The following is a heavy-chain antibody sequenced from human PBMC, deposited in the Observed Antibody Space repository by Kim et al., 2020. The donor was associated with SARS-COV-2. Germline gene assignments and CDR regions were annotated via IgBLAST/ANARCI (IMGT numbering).Heavy chain of an antibody. J-gene: IGHJ6*02. V-gene: IGHV3-53*01. CDR2: IYSGGST. Sequence: GGSLRLSCAASGFTVSSNYMSWVRQAPGKGLEWVSVIYSGGSTYYADSVKGRFTLSRANSKNTLYLQMNSLRAEDTAVYYCARDGVPNGSYGIDVWGQGTTVTVSS. D-gene: IGHD2-2*01. CDR3: ARDGVPNGSYGIDV. CDR1: GFTVSSNY.